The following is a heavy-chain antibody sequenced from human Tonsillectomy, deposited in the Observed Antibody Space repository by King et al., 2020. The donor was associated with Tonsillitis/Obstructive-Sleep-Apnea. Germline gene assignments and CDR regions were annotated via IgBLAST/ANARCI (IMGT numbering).Heavy chain of an antibody. CDR1: GFTFSSYA. CDR3: ATDCWGYMCSSWSDY. CDR2: ISDSGGST. J-gene: IGHJ4*02. D-gene: IGHD6-13*01. V-gene: IGHV3-23*04. Sequence: VQLVESGGGLVQPGGSLRLSCAASGFTFSSYAMSWVRQTTGRGLEWVANISDSGGSTYYADSVKGRFTISRDNSKYTLYLQMNSLRAEDTAVYYCATDCWGYMCSSWSDYWGQGTLFCVSS.